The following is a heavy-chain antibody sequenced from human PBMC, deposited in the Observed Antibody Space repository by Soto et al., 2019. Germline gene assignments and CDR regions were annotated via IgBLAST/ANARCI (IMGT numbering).Heavy chain of an antibody. J-gene: IGHJ5*02. V-gene: IGHV3-53*04. CDR1: GFTVRSNY. Sequence: EVQLVESGGGLVQPGGSLRLSCAASGFTVRSNYMSWVRQAPGQGLAWVSVIYSGGSTYYADSVKGRFTISRHSSTNTVFLQMNSLRPEDTAVYYCAKAPNVHSSGWYWFDPWGQGTLVTVSS. CDR2: IYSGGST. CDR3: AKAPNVHSSGWYWFDP. D-gene: IGHD6-19*01.